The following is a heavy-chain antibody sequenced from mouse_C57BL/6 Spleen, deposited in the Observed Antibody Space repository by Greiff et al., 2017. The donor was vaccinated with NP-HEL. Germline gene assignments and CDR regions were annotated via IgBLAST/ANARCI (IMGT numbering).Heavy chain of an antibody. D-gene: IGHD4-1*02. Sequence: QVQLQQPGAELVRPGTSVKLSCKASGYTFTSYWMHWVKQRPGQGLEWIGVIDPSDSYNNYNQKFKGKATLTVDTSSSTAYMQLSSLTSEDSAVYYCARPQLGRPPAWFAYWGQGTLVTVSA. V-gene: IGHV1-59*01. J-gene: IGHJ3*01. CDR2: IDPSDSYN. CDR3: ARPQLGRPPAWFAY. CDR1: GYTFTSYW.